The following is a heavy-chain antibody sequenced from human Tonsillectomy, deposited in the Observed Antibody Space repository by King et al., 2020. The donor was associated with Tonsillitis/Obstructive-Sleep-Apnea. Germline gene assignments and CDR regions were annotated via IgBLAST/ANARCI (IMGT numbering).Heavy chain of an antibody. J-gene: IGHJ4*02. CDR3: AKLPDYGDYYFDY. Sequence: VQLVESGGGLVQPGGSLRLSCAASGFTFSSYAMSWVRQAPGKGLEWVSAISGSGGSTSYADSVKGRFTISRDNSKNTLYLQMNSRRAEDTAVYYCAKLPDYGDYYFDYWGQGTLVTVSS. CDR2: ISGSGGST. D-gene: IGHD4-17*01. V-gene: IGHV3-23*04. CDR1: GFTFSSYA.